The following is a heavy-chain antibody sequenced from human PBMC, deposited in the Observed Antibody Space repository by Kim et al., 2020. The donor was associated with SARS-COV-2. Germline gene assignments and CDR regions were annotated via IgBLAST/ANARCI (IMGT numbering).Heavy chain of an antibody. J-gene: IGHJ4*02. V-gene: IGHV3-23*01. D-gene: IGHD3-3*01. CDR2: ISGSGGST. CDR3: ATLRFSRPYYFDY. CDR1: GFSFSSYG. Sequence: GGSLRLSCAASGFSFSSYGMSWVRQAPGKGLEWVSAISGSGGSTYYADSVKGRFTISRDHSKNTLYLQMNSLRAEDTAVYYCATLRFSRPYYFDYWGQGTLVTVSS.